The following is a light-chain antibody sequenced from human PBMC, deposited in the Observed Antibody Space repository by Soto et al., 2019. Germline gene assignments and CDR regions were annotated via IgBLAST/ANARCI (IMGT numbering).Light chain of an antibody. CDR1: QSIASS. Sequence: GDRVPITCRASQSIASSLAWYQQKPRKGPKLLIYDASTLESGVPSRFSGSGLGTEFALTISSLQPDDFATFYCQQYHSYGTLGQGTKLEI. J-gene: IGKJ2*01. CDR3: QQYHSYGT. CDR2: DAS. V-gene: IGKV1-5*01.